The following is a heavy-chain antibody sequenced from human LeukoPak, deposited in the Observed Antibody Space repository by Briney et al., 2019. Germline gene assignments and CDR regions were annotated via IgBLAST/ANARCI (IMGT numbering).Heavy chain of an antibody. CDR2: IWYDGSNK. CDR1: GFTFSSYG. Sequence: GGSLRLSCAASGFTFSSYGMHWVRQAPGKGLEWVAVIWYDGSNKYYADSVKGRFTISRDNSKNTLYLQMNSLRAEDTAVYYCARIAVAGTRQDYWGQGTLVTVSS. CDR3: ARIAVAGTRQDY. D-gene: IGHD6-19*01. V-gene: IGHV3-33*01. J-gene: IGHJ4*02.